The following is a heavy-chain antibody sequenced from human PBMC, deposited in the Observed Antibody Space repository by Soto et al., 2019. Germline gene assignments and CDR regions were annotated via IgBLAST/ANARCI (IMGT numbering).Heavy chain of an antibody. CDR2: IKTKANSYTT. CDR1: GFTFSAHY. J-gene: IGHJ4*02. D-gene: IGHD1-26*01. V-gene: IGHV3-72*01. Sequence: EVQLVESGGGLVQPGGSLRLSCAASGFTFSAHYMDWVRQAPGKGLEWVGRIKTKANSYTTEYAGSVEGRFTISREDSQNSLYLQMNSLKTEDTAVYYCARVSLVGPSGGRYFDYWGQGSQVAVSS. CDR3: ARVSLVGPSGGRYFDY.